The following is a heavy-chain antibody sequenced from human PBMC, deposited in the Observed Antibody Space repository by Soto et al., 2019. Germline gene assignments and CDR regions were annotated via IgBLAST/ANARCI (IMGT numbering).Heavy chain of an antibody. D-gene: IGHD3-10*01. CDR2: INNDGSDT. J-gene: IGHJ5*02. CDR3: ARDGSMVRERWFDP. V-gene: IGHV3-74*03. Sequence: EVQLVESGGGVVQPGGSLRLSCAASGFTFIGYWMHWVRQGPGKGLVWVSRINNDGSDTTYADSVKGRFTISRDNTKNMVYLEMNSLRADHTAVYYCARDGSMVRERWFDPWGQGTLVTVSS. CDR1: GFTFIGYW.